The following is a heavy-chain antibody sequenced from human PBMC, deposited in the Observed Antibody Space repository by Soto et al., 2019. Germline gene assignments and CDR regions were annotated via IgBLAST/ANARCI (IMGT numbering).Heavy chain of an antibody. CDR1: GYTFTSYG. D-gene: IGHD3-16*02. CDR3: ARVRVIATIYYYYGMDV. J-gene: IGHJ6*02. Sequence: ASVKVSCKASGYTFTSYGISWVRQAPGQGLEWMGWISAYNGNTNYAQKLQGRVTMTTDTSTSTAYMELRSLRSDDTAVYYCARVRVIATIYYYYGMDVWGQGTTVTVSS. V-gene: IGHV1-18*01. CDR2: ISAYNGNT.